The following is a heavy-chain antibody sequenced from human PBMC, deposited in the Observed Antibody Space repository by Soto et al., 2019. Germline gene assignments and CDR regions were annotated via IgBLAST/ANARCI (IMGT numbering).Heavy chain of an antibody. V-gene: IGHV1-8*01. CDR3: ARRPHCSVVICYYGLDN. D-gene: IGHD2-15*01. J-gene: IGHJ4*02. Sequence: QVPLVQSGAEVKKPGASVKVSCKASGYTFPNSDINWVRQAPGQGLEWMGWMNPGSRHAAYAQKFHGRVSLTTSTSTSTVYMEGRSLASVETAVHYRARRPHCSVVICYYGLDNWGQGTLVTVSS. CDR1: GYTFPNSD. CDR2: MNPGSRHA.